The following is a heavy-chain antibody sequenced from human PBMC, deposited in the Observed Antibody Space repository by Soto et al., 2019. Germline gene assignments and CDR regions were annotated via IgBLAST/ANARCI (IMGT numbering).Heavy chain of an antibody. CDR1: GYTFTSYG. D-gene: IGHD3-10*01. Sequence: GASVKVSCKASGYTFTSYGISWVRQAPGQGLEWMGWISAYNGNTIYAQKLQGRVTMTTDTSTSTAYMELRSLRSDDTAVYYCARDAMVRGVITPYYFGYWGQGTLVTVSS. J-gene: IGHJ4*02. CDR3: ARDAMVRGVITPYYFGY. CDR2: ISAYNGNT. V-gene: IGHV1-18*01.